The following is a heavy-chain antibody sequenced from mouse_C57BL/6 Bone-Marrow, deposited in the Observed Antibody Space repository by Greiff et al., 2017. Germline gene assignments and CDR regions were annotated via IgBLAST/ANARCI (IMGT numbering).Heavy chain of an antibody. Sequence: QVQLQQPGAELVKPGASVKLSCKASGYTFTSYWMQWVKQRPGQGLEWIGEIEPSDSYTNYNQKFKGKATLTVDTSSSTAYMQLSSLTSEDSAVYYCARDPGYLGTWFAYWGQGTLVTVSA. CDR2: IEPSDSYT. CDR3: ARDPGYLGTWFAY. J-gene: IGHJ3*01. V-gene: IGHV1-50*01. CDR1: GYTFTSYW. D-gene: IGHD1-2*01.